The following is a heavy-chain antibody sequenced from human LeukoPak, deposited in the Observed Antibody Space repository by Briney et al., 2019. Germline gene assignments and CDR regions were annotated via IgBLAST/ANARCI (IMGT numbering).Heavy chain of an antibody. D-gene: IGHD3-3*01. CDR1: GGPFTGNY. V-gene: IGHV4-34*12. J-gene: IGHJ3*01. CDR3: TKATYKDFLSGRRGAFEF. Sequence: SETLSLTCSVSGGPFTGNYWTWVRQSPGKGLEWIGEIIHAGNTNYNPSLKSRLTLSVDKSRGQFSLNLGSVTAADTAVYYCTKATYKDFLSGRRGAFEFWGQGTKVIVSS. CDR2: IIHAGNT.